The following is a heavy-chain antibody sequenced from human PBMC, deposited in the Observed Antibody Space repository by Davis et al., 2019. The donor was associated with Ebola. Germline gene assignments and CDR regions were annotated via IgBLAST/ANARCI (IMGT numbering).Heavy chain of an antibody. CDR1: GFRFSSYA. V-gene: IGHV3-23*01. CDR3: ARYYGSGSYHYYYYGMDV. D-gene: IGHD3-10*01. Sequence: GESLKISCAASGFRFSSYALSWVRQAPGKGLEWVSRMSGSGDSTYYADSVKGRFTISRDNSKNTLYLQMNSLRAEDTAVYYCARYYGSGSYHYYYYGMDVWGQGTTVTVSS. J-gene: IGHJ6*02. CDR2: MSGSGDST.